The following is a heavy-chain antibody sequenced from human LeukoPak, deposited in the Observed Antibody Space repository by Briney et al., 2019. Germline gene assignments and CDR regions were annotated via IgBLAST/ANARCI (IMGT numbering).Heavy chain of an antibody. CDR3: ARWYESWSGYQWFDP. V-gene: IGHV4-39*01. CDR1: GGSIISSTHY. D-gene: IGHD3-3*01. Sequence: SETLSLTCTVSGGSIISSTHYWGWIRQPPGNGLEWIGSIYYRGSTYYNPSLKSRVTISVDTSKNQFSLKLSSVTAADTALYYCARWYESWSGYQWFDPWGQGTLVTVSS. J-gene: IGHJ5*02. CDR2: IYYRGST.